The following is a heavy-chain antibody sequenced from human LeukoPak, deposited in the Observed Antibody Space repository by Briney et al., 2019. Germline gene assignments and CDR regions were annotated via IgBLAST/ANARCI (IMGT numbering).Heavy chain of an antibody. CDR2: INHSGNT. CDR1: GGSFSGYY. J-gene: IGHJ5*02. Sequence: SETLSLTCAVYGGSFSGYYWSWIRQPPGKGLEWIGEINHSGNTYYNPSLKSRVTISVDTSKNQLSLKLGSVTAADTAVYYCARVFYSSSTDWFDPWGHGTLVTVSS. CDR3: ARVFYSSSTDWFDP. V-gene: IGHV4-34*01. D-gene: IGHD6-6*01.